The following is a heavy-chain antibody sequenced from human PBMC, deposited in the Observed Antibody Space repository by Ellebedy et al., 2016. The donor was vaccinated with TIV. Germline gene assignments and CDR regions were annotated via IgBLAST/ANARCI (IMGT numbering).Heavy chain of an antibody. CDR3: ATPPPAYGMIVHPGDWFDP. Sequence: ASVKVSXXVSGYTLTELSMHWVRQAPGKGLEWMGGFDPEDGETIYAQKFQGRATMTEDTSTDTAYMELSSLRSEDTAVYYCATPPPAYGMIVHPGDWFDPWGQGTTVTVSS. J-gene: IGHJ5*01. D-gene: IGHD3-22*01. V-gene: IGHV1-24*01. CDR1: GYTLTELS. CDR2: FDPEDGET.